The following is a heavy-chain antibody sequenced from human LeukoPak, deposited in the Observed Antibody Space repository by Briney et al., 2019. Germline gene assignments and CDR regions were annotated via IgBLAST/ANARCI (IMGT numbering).Heavy chain of an antibody. J-gene: IGHJ4*02. V-gene: IGHV3-43*01. CDR3: ARDIRGNYFDS. D-gene: IGHD3-16*01. Sequence: GGPLRLSCVASGFIFDDSLMHWVRQAPGKGLEWISLISRDGSTPYYADSVKGRFTISRDNSKNSLFLQMNSLTPEDTAVYYCARDIRGNYFDSWGQGTLVTVSS. CDR2: ISRDGSTP. CDR1: GFIFDDSL.